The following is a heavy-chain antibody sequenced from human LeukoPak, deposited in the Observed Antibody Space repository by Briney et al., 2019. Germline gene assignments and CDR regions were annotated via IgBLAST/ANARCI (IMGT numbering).Heavy chain of an antibody. CDR3: ARSSIVVVVAATFDY. J-gene: IGHJ4*02. CDR2: INPNSGGT. D-gene: IGHD2-15*01. CDR1: GYTFTVYY. Sequence: ASVKVSFTAPGYTFTVYYIHWVRQAPGQGLEWMGWINPNSGGTNCAQKFQGRVTMTRDTSISTAYMELSSLRSDDTAVFYCARSSIVVVVAATFDYWGQGTLVTVSS. V-gene: IGHV1-2*02.